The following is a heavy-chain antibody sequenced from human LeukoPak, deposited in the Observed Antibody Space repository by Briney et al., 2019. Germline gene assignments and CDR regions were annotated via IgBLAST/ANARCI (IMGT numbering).Heavy chain of an antibody. J-gene: IGHJ6*02. Sequence: GGSLRLSCAASGFTVSSNYMSWVRQAPGKGLEWVSVIYSGGSTYYADSVKGRFTIPRDNAKNSLYLQMNSLRAEDTAVYYCARVLIVVVPAASDVWGQGTTVTVSS. CDR2: IYSGGST. D-gene: IGHD2-2*01. CDR3: ARVLIVVVPAASDV. V-gene: IGHV3-66*01. CDR1: GFTVSSNY.